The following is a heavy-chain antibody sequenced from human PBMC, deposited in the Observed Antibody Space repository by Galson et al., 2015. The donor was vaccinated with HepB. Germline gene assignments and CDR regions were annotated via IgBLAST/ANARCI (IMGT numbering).Heavy chain of an antibody. CDR2: INSDGSSK. CDR3: AREGGYCASDVCYNYCDS. CDR1: GFTFSNYW. D-gene: IGHD2-8*01. Sequence: SLRLSCAASGFTFSNYWMHWVRQAPGKGLLWVARINSDGSSKTYADSVKGRFTISRDNAKNTLYLQMDSLRAEDTALYYCAREGGYCASDVCYNYCDSWGQGALLTVSS. J-gene: IGHJ4*02. V-gene: IGHV3-74*01.